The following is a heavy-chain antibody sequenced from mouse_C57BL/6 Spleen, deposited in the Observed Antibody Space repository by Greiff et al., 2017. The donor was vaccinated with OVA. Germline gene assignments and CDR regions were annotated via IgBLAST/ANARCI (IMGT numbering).Heavy chain of an antibody. CDR1: GFTFSDYY. Sequence: EVQRVESGGGLVQPGGSLKLSCAASGFTFSDYYMSWVRQTPEKRLEWVAYISNGGGSTYYPDTVKGRFTISRDNAKNTLYLQMSRLKSEDTAMYYCARAYYGSRDYAMDYWGQGTSVTVSS. V-gene: IGHV5-12*01. CDR2: ISNGGGST. CDR3: ARAYYGSRDYAMDY. J-gene: IGHJ4*01. D-gene: IGHD1-1*01.